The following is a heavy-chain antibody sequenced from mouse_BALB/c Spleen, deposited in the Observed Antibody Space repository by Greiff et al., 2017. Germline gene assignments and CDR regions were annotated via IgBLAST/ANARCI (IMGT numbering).Heavy chain of an antibody. D-gene: IGHD4-1*01. CDR1: GYTFTSYW. Sequence: QVQLQQSGAELAKPGASVKMSCKASGYTFTSYWMHWVKQRPGQGLEWIGYINPSTGYTEYNQKFKDKATLTVDKSSSTAYMQLSSLTSEDSAVYYCARQLTGTAFAYWGQGTLVTVSA. CDR3: ARQLTGTAFAY. J-gene: IGHJ3*01. CDR2: INPSTGYT. V-gene: IGHV1-7*01.